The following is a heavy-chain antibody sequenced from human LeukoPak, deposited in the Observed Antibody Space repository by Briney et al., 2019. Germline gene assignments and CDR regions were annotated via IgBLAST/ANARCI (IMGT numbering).Heavy chain of an antibody. J-gene: IGHJ4*02. V-gene: IGHV1-2*02. CDR1: GYTFTAYY. CDR3: ASEAYFSGGRCSVQRVAG. CDR2: IDSKNGDT. Sequence: GASVKVSCKASGYTFTAYYMHWVRQAPGQGLEWMGWIDSKNGDTKNAQKFQRRLTITRDTSIGIAYMELRRLTSDDTAVYYCASEAYFSGGRCSVQRVAGWGQGTPV. D-gene: IGHD2-15*01.